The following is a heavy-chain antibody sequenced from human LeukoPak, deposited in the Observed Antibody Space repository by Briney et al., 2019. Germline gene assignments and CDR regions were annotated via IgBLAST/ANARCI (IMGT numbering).Heavy chain of an antibody. J-gene: IGHJ4*02. CDR2: IHYRGST. D-gene: IGHD1-7*01. Sequence: PSETLSLTCTVSGGSISSNNYYWGWIRQPPGKGLEWIGSIHYRGSTYYNPSLKSRVTISVDTSKNQFSLNLTSVTAADTAVCYCARDITGTTLVDYWGQGTLVTVSS. V-gene: IGHV4-39*02. CDR3: ARDITGTTLVDY. CDR1: GGSISSNNYY.